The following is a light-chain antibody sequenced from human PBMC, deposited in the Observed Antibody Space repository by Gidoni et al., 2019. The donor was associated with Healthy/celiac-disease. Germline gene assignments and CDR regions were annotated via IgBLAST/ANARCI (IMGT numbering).Light chain of an antibody. CDR3: QQRSNWPPWT. CDR1: QIVSSY. V-gene: IGKV3-11*01. Sequence: EIVLTQSPATLSLSPGERATLSCRASQIVSSYLAWYQQKPGQAPRLLIYDASNRATGIPARFSGSGYGTDFTLNISSLEPEDCAVYYCQQRSNWPPWTFGQGTKVEIK. J-gene: IGKJ1*01. CDR2: DAS.